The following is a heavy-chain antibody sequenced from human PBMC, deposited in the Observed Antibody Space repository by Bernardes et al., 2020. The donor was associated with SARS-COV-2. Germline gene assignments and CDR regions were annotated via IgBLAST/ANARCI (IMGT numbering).Heavy chain of an antibody. D-gene: IGHD1-26*01. V-gene: IGHV1-2*02. CDR3: ARDLDRLYSGSRTDAFDI. J-gene: IGHJ3*02. CDR2: INPHSGGT. CDR1: GYTLSDYY. Sequence: SVKVSCKVSGYTLSDYYMHWVRQAPGQGLEWMGWINPHSGGTNYAQKFQGGVTVTRDTSISTAYMELSRLTSDDTAVYYCARDLDRLYSGSRTDAFDIWGQGTMVTVSS.